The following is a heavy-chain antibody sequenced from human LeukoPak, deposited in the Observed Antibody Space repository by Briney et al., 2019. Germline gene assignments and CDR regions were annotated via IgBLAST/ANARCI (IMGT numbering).Heavy chain of an antibody. CDR3: ARDSSEFRSLLFH. V-gene: IGHV1-69*13. Sequence: SVKVSCKASGGTFSRHTISWARQSPGQGLEWMGGITPMFGTSNYAQKFRGRVTITADESTSTAYVELSSLRSEDTAVYYCARDSSEFRSLLFHWGQGTLVTVSS. CDR1: GGTFSRHT. J-gene: IGHJ1*01. D-gene: IGHD1-14*01. CDR2: ITPMFGTS.